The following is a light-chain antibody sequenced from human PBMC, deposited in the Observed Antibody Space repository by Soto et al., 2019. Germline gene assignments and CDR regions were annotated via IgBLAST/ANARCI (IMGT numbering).Light chain of an antibody. Sequence: QSALTQPPSVSGSPGQSVTISCTGTSSDFGSYNRVSWYHQPPGTAPKVIIFEVSNRPSGVPDRFSGSKSGNTASLTISGLQAEDEADYYCSSSINGVRVFGTGTKVTVL. CDR3: SSSINGVRV. CDR2: EVS. J-gene: IGLJ1*01. CDR1: SSDFGSYNR. V-gene: IGLV2-18*02.